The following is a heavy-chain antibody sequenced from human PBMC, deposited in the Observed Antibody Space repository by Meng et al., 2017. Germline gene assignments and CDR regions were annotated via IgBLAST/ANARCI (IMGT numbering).Heavy chain of an antibody. CDR2: MNPNSGNT. D-gene: IGHD4-23*01. CDR1: GYTFTSYD. J-gene: IGHJ3*02. V-gene: IGHV1-8*03. CDR3: ARDRARIRWAFDI. Sequence: ASVKVSCKASGYTFTSYDINWVRQATGQGLEWMGWMNPNSGNTGYAQKFQGRVTITRNTSISTAYMELSSLRSEDTAVYYCARDRARIRWAFDIWGQGTMVTVSS.